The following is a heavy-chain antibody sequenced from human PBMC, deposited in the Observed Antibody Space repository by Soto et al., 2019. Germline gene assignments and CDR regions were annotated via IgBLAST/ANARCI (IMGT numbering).Heavy chain of an antibody. CDR1: GGSISTGGYS. CDR3: AREGAYDYVWGSDRYSYFDY. D-gene: IGHD3-16*02. Sequence: QLQLQESGSGLVKPSQTLSLTCAVSGGSISTGGYSWSWIRQPPGKGLEWVGDISYSGTTNYNPSLKSRVAISVDRSKNQFSLRLTSVTAADTAVYFCAREGAYDYVWGSDRYSYFDYWGQGTLVAVSS. J-gene: IGHJ4*02. V-gene: IGHV4-30-2*01. CDR2: ISYSGTT.